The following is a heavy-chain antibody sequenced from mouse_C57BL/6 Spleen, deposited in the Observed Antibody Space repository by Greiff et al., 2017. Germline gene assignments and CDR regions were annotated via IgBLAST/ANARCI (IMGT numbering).Heavy chain of an antibody. J-gene: IGHJ3*01. CDR2: IDPSDSYT. V-gene: IGHV1-59*01. CDR3: ARGGFAY. CDR1: GYTFTSYW. Sequence: QVQLKQPGAELVRPGTSVKLSCKASGYTFTSYWMHWVKQRPGQGLEWIGVIDPSDSYTNYNQKFKGKATLTVDTSSSTAYMQLSSLTSEDSAVYYCARGGFAYWGKGTLVTVSA.